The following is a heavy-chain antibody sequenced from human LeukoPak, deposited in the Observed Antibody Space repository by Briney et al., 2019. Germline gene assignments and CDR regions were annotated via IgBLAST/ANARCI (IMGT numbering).Heavy chain of an antibody. D-gene: IGHD3-16*02. CDR2: IYYSGST. V-gene: IGHV4-38-2*02. CDR1: GYSISSGYY. J-gene: IGHJ5*02. CDR3: ARDRYDYVWGSYRHQINWFDP. Sequence: SETLSLTCTVSGYSISSGYYWGWIRQPPGKGLEWIGYIYYSGSTNYNPSLKSRVTISVDTSKNQFSLKLSSVTAADTAVYYCARDRYDYVWGSYRHQINWFDPWGQGTLVTVSS.